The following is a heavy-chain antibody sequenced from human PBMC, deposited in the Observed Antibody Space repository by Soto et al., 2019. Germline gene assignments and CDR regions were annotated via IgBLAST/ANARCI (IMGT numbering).Heavy chain of an antibody. CDR2: IYYSGST. D-gene: IGHD5-12*01. CDR1: GGSISSSSYY. CDR3: AGQQRWLQPTRWFDP. V-gene: IGHV4-39*01. Sequence: PSETLSLTCTVSGGSISSSSYYWGWIRQPPGKGLEWIGSIYYSGSTYYNPSLKSRVTISVDTSKNQFSLKLSSVTAADTAVYYCAGQQRWLQPTRWFDPWGQGTLVTVSS. J-gene: IGHJ5*02.